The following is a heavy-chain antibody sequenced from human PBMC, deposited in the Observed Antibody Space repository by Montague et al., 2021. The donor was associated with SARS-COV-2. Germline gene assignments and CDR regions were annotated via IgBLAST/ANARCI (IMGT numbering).Heavy chain of an antibody. CDR3: ARDSGSSFDP. CDR2: ISYDGSNK. CDR1: GFTFSSYA. V-gene: IGHV3-30*04. J-gene: IGHJ5*02. D-gene: IGHD1-26*01. Sequence: SLRLSCAASGFTFSSYAMHWVRQAPGKGLEWVALISYDGSNKYYADSAKGRFTISRDNSKNTLYLQMNGLRAEDTAVYYCARDSGSSFDPWGQGTLVTVSS.